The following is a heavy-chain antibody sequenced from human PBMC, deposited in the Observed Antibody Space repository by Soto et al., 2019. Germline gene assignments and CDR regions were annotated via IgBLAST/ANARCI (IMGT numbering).Heavy chain of an antibody. CDR3: AKYCGGDCRHFDA. V-gene: IGHV1-46*01. CDR1: GYNFIAYY. CDR2: INPSSGAT. J-gene: IGHJ4*02. Sequence: QVQLVQSGAEVKKPGSSVKVSCKASGYNFIAYYMYWVRQAPGQGPEWMGMINPSSGATNYAQKFQGRITVTRDTSTSTVYMELNSLRSEDAAVYYCAKYCGGDCRHFDAWGQGTLVTVSS. D-gene: IGHD2-21*02.